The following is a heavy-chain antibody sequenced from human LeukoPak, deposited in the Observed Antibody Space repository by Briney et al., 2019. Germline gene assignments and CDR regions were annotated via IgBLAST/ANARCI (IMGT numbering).Heavy chain of an antibody. CDR1: GFTFSDYY. D-gene: IGHD4-17*01. CDR3: ARASSWATVTTVRYYYYYMDV. V-gene: IGHV3-11*01. J-gene: IGHJ6*03. CDR2: ITPSGSAI. Sequence: GGSLRLSCAASGFTFSDYYMSWIRQAPGKGLEWISYITPSGSAIYYADSVKGRFAISRDNSKKSLFLQMNSLRAEDTAVYYCARASSWATVTTVRYYYYYMDVWGKGTTVTISS.